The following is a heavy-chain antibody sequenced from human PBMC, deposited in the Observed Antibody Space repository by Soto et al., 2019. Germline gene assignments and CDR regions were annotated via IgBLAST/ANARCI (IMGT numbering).Heavy chain of an antibody. CDR2: ISAYNGNT. V-gene: IGHV1-18*04. CDR1: GYTFTSYG. CDR3: ATLQVVAATFDYYYYGMDV. Sequence: ASVKVSCKASGYTFTSYGISWVRQAPGQGLEWMGWISAYNGNTNYAQKLQGRVTMTTDTSTSTAYMELRSLRSDDTAVYYCATLQVVAATFDYYYYGMDVWGQGTTVTVSS. D-gene: IGHD2-15*01. J-gene: IGHJ6*02.